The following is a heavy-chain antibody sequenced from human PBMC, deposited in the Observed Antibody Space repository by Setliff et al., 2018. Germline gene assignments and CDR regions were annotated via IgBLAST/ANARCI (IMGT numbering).Heavy chain of an antibody. J-gene: IGHJ4*02. CDR2: IYPGDSDT. CDR3: ARSTVTQDFDS. CDR1: GYRFTTYW. D-gene: IGHD4-17*01. V-gene: IGHV5-51*01. Sequence: GESLKISCKGSGYRFTTYWIGWVRQMPGKGLEWMGAIYPGDSDTRHSPSFQGQVTISADKSISTTYLQWSSLKASDTGMYYCARSTVTQDFDSWGQGTLVTVSS.